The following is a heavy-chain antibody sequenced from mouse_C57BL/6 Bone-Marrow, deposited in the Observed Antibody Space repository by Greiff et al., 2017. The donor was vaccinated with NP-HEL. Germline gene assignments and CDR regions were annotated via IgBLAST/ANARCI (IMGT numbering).Heavy chain of an antibody. Sequence: DVMLVESGEGLVKPGGSLKLSCAASGFTFSSYALSWVRQTPEKRLAWVAYISSGGDYIYYADTVKGRFTISRDNARNTLYLQMSSLKSEDTAMYYCTREDYGRYAMDYWGQGTSVTVSS. CDR2: ISSGGDYI. CDR3: TREDYGRYAMDY. V-gene: IGHV5-9-1*02. D-gene: IGHD1-1*01. CDR1: GFTFSSYA. J-gene: IGHJ4*01.